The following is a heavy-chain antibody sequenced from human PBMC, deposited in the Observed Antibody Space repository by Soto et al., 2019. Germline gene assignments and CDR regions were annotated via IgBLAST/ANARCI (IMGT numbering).Heavy chain of an antibody. CDR2: MNPNSGNT. CDR1: GYTFTSYD. V-gene: IGHV1-8*01. J-gene: IGHJ6*03. Sequence: ASVKVSCKASGYTFTSYDINWVRQATGQGLEWMGWMNPNSGNTGYAQKFQGRVTMTRNTSISTAYMELSSLRSEDTAVYYCAGGLAGAGTDYYYMDVWGKGPTFTVSS. CDR3: AGGLAGAGTDYYYMDV. D-gene: IGHD6-19*01.